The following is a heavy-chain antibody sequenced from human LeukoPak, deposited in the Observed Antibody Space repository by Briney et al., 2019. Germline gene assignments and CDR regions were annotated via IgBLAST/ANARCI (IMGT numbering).Heavy chain of an antibody. D-gene: IGHD3-22*01. Sequence: GGSLRLSCAASGFTFSSYAMSWVRQAPGKGLEWVSAISGSGGSTYYADSVKGRFTISRDNSKNTLYLQMNSLRAEDTAVYYCAKLPYHDSRPRTFIDYWGQGTLVTVSS. V-gene: IGHV3-23*01. CDR3: AKLPYHDSRPRTFIDY. CDR2: ISGSGGST. J-gene: IGHJ4*02. CDR1: GFTFSSYA.